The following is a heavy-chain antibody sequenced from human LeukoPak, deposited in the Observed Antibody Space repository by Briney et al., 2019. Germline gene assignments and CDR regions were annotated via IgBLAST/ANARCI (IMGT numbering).Heavy chain of an antibody. V-gene: IGHV3-66*01. CDR3: ARATYSGYNWFDP. D-gene: IGHD5-12*01. CDR2: IYSGGST. CDR1: GFTFSTFA. Sequence: GGSLRLSCVASGFTFSTFAIHWVRQAPGKGLEWVSVIYSGGSTYYADSVKGRFTISRDNSKNTLYLQMNSLRAEDTAVYYCARATYSGYNWFDPWGQGTLVTVSS. J-gene: IGHJ5*02.